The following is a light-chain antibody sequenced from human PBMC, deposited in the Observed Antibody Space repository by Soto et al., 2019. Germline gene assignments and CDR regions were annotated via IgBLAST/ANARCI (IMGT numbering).Light chain of an antibody. CDR2: KAS. CDR3: QQYNSYPS. J-gene: IGKJ1*01. V-gene: IGKV1-5*03. Sequence: DIQLTQSPSFLSASVGDRVTTTCRASQGISSYLAWYQQKPGKAPKLLIYKASSLESGVPSRFSGSGSGTEFTLTISSLQPDDFATYYCQQYNSYPSFGQGTKVDIK. CDR1: QGISSY.